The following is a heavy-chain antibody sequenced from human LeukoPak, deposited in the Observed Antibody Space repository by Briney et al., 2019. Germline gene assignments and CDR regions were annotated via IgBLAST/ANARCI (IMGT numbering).Heavy chain of an antibody. CDR1: GGSFSGYY. V-gene: IGHV4-34*01. J-gene: IGHJ4*02. Sequence: SETLSLTCAVYGGSFSGYYWSWIRQPPGKGLEWIGEINHSGSTNYNPSLKSRVTISVDTSKNQFSLKLSSVTAADTAVYYCARVWSGYYSPFDYWGQEPLVTVSP. D-gene: IGHD3-9*01. CDR3: ARVWSGYYSPFDY. CDR2: INHSGST.